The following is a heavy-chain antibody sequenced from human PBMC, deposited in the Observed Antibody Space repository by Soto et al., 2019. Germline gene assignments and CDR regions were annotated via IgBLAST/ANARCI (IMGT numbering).Heavy chain of an antibody. Sequence: QTLSRTCVISGDSVSIISAARTWIRQPPSRGLEWLGRTYYRSEWKNDYAVSVKSRIDIKADTSRNQFSLQLRSVTHEDTPVYYCVREAWASLTKELSYGTDVWGQGSTGTGSS. CDR1: GDSVSIISAA. J-gene: IGHJ6*02. CDR2: TYYRSEWKN. CDR3: VREAWASLTKELSYGTDV. D-gene: IGHD3-10*01. V-gene: IGHV6-1*01.